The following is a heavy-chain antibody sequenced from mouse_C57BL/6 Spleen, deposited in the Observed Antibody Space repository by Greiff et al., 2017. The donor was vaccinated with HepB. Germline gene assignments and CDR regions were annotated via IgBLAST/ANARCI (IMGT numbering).Heavy chain of an antibody. V-gene: IGHV1-69*01. J-gene: IGHJ2*01. Sequence: QVQLKQPGAELVMPGASVKLSCKASGYTFTSYWMHWVKQRPGQGLEWIGEIDPSDSYTNYNQKFKGKATLTVDTSSSTAYMQLSSLTSEDSAVYYCASRRGSGRPFDYWGQGTTLTVSS. CDR1: GYTFTSYW. CDR2: IDPSDSYT. CDR3: ASRRGSGRPFDY. D-gene: IGHD3-2*02.